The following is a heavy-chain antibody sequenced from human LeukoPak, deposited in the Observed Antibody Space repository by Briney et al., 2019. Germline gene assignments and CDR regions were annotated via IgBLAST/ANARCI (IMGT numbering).Heavy chain of an antibody. J-gene: IGHJ3*02. CDR3: AKAPTYFGDAFDI. Sequence: PGGSLRLSCAASGFTFSSYSMNWVRQAPGKGLEWVSYISSSGTTIYYADSVKGRFTISRDNSKNTLYLQMNSLRAEDTAVYYCAKAPTYFGDAFDIWGQGTMVTVSS. V-gene: IGHV3-48*01. D-gene: IGHD3-10*01. CDR1: GFTFSSYS. CDR2: ISSSGTTI.